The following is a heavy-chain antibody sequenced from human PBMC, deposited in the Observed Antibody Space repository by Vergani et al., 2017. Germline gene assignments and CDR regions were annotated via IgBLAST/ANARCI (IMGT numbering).Heavy chain of an antibody. J-gene: IGHJ5*02. CDR2: LSASDRRT. D-gene: IGHD1-7*01. CDR3: ARGGRGNYA. Sequence: EVQLLESGGDLVQPGGSLRLSCAASGFTFIMHAMSWVRQAPGKGLEWVSTLSASDRRTHYADSVKGRFTISRDNAKNSLYLQMNSLRAEDTAIYYCARGGRGNYAWGQGTLVTVSS. V-gene: IGHV3-23*01. CDR1: GFTFIMHA.